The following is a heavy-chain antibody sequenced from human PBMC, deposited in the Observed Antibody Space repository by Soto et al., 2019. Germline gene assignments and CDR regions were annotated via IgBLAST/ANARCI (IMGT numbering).Heavy chain of an antibody. D-gene: IGHD1-1*01. V-gene: IGHV1-69*12. CDR2: IIPIFGTA. CDR1: GGTFSNYA. J-gene: IGHJ4*02. CDR3: ARAGQSTTTLYYFDY. Sequence: QVQLVQSGAEVKKPGSSVKVSCKASGGTFSNYAVCWWRQAPGQGLEWMGGIIPIFGTANYAQKFQGRVTITADESTSTAYMELSSLRSEDTAVYYCARAGQSTTTLYYFDYWGQGTLVTVSS.